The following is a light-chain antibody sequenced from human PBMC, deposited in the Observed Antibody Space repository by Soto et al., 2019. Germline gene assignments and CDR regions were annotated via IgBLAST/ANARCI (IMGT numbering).Light chain of an antibody. CDR2: GAS. CDR1: QVVSDDQ. CDR3: QHYGSSPYT. J-gene: IGKJ2*01. Sequence: ENVLTQSPGTLSLSPGERATLSCRASQVVSDDQLAWYQQKPGQAPRLLLYGASNRATRIADRFSGSGSGTDCTLTISRLDAEDFAVYSCQHYGSSPYTFGQGTRVEIK. V-gene: IGKV3-20*01.